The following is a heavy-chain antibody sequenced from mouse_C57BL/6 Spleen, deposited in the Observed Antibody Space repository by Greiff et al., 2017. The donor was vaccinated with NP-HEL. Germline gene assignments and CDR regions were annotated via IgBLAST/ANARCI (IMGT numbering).Heavy chain of an antibody. J-gene: IGHJ3*01. V-gene: IGHV1-82*01. CDR2: IYPGDGDT. CDR3: ASPIVTAWFAY. Sequence: VKLQQSGPELVKPGASVKISCKASGYAFSSSWMNWVKQRPGKGLEWIGRIYPGDGDTNYNGKFKGKATLTADKSSSTAYMQLSSLTSEDSAVYFCASPIVTAWFAYWGQGTLVTVSA. D-gene: IGHD2-5*01. CDR1: GYAFSSSW.